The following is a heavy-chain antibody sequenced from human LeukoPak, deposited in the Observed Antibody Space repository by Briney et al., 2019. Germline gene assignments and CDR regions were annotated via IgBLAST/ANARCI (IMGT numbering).Heavy chain of an antibody. CDR3: VRRTGNYFDY. CDR2: ISYNGGST. V-gene: IGHV3-64D*09. D-gene: IGHD3/OR15-3a*01. CDR1: GFTLSSHA. Sequence: PGRSLRLSCAASGFTLSSHAMHWVRQAPGKALEYVSAISYNGGSTYYANSVKDRFTISRDNSKNTLYLQMSSLRPEDTAVFYCVRRTGNYFDYWGQGTLVTVSS. J-gene: IGHJ4*02.